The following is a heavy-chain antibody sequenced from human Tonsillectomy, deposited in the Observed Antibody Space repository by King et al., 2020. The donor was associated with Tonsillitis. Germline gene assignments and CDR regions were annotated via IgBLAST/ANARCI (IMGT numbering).Heavy chain of an antibody. Sequence: QLQESGPGLVKPSETLSLTCTVSGGSISSYYWSWIRQPPGKGLEWIGYIYYSGSTNYNPSLKSRVTISVDTSKNQFSLKLSSVTAADTAVYYCAKAGRDSSGYCGMDVWGQGTTVTVSS. J-gene: IGHJ6*02. CDR1: GGSISSYY. CDR2: IYYSGST. V-gene: IGHV4-59*01. D-gene: IGHD3-22*01. CDR3: AKAGRDSSGYCGMDV.